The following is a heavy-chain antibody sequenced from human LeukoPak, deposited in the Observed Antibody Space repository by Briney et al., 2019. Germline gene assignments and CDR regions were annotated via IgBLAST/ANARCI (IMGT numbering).Heavy chain of an antibody. CDR3: ARERPHYYGSGSYYGDYYYYYYMDA. CDR2: IYYSGST. D-gene: IGHD3-10*01. Sequence: KPSETLSLTCTVSGGSISSYYWSWIRQPPGKGLEWIGYIYYSGSTNYNPSLKSRVTISVDTSKNQFSLKLSSVTAADTAVYYCARERPHYYGSGSYYGDYYYYYYMDAWGKGTTVTVSS. J-gene: IGHJ6*03. V-gene: IGHV4-59*01. CDR1: GGSISSYY.